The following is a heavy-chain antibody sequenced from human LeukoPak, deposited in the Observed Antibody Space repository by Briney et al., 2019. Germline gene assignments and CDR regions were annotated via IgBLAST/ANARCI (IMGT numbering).Heavy chain of an antibody. Sequence: ASVKVSCKASGGTFSSYAISWVRQAPGQGLEWMGGIIPIFGTANYAQKFQGRVTITADESTSTAYMELSSLRSEDTAVYYCARDSADSAAVEYNWFDPWGQGTLVTVSS. CDR3: ARDSADSAAVEYNWFDP. J-gene: IGHJ5*02. CDR1: GGTFSSYA. V-gene: IGHV1-69*01. D-gene: IGHD6-13*01. CDR2: IIPIFGTA.